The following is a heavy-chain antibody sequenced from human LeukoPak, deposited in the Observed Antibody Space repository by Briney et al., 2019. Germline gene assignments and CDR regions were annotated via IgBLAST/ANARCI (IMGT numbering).Heavy chain of an antibody. Sequence: SETLSLTCTVSGGSISSGSYYWSWIRHPAGKGLEWIGRIYTSGSTNYNPSLKSRVTISVDTSKNQFSLKLSSVTAADTAVYYCARSLFPAFDIWGQGTMVTVSS. D-gene: IGHD2-21*01. CDR1: GGSISSGSYY. CDR3: ARSLFPAFDI. J-gene: IGHJ3*02. V-gene: IGHV4-61*02. CDR2: IYTSGST.